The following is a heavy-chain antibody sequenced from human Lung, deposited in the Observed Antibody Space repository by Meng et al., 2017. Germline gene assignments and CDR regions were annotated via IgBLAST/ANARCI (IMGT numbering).Heavy chain of an antibody. D-gene: IGHD3-22*01. CDR1: GGSISSGTYY. CDR2: FYDSGSP. Sequence: QVQLQESGPGLVKPSQTLSLTCTVAGGSISSGTYYWGWIRQLPGKGLGWIAYFYDSGSPNYSPSLKGRVTISVDTSKNQFSLKLSSMTAADTAVYYCARYVFDSSSLYSNGFDPWGQGTLVTVSS. V-gene: IGHV4-31*03. CDR3: ARYVFDSSSLYSNGFDP. J-gene: IGHJ5*02.